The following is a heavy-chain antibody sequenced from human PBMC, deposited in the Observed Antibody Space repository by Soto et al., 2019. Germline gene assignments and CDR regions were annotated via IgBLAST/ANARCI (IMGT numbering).Heavy chain of an antibody. CDR1: GGSMRNYY. CDR2: IYGSGNT. J-gene: IGHJ5*02. CDR3: ARVLSSSSWYWFDP. Sequence: SETLSLTCSVSGGSMRNYYWSWIRQPPGKGLEWIGYIYGSGNTNYNPSLKSRVTISVDTAKNQFSLKLSSVTAADTAVYYCARVLSSSSWYWFDPWGQGTLVTVSS. D-gene: IGHD6-13*01. V-gene: IGHV4-59*01.